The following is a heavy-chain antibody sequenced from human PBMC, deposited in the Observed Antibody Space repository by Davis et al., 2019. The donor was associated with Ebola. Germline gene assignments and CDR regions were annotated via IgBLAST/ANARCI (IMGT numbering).Heavy chain of an antibody. CDR2: ISWNSGSI. V-gene: IGHV3-9*01. J-gene: IGHJ4*02. CDR3: VPGTWI. D-gene: IGHD5-18*01. Sequence: SLKISCAASGFTFDDYAMHWVRQAPGKGLEWVSGISWNSGSIGYADSVKGRFTISRDNAKSSLYLQMNTLRVEDTAIYYCVPGTWIRGQGTLVTVSS. CDR1: GFTFDDYA.